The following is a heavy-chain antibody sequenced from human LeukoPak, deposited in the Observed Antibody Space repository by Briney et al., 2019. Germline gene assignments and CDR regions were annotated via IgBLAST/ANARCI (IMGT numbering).Heavy chain of an antibody. Sequence: SGGSLRLSCAASGFTFSSYAMSWVRQAPGKGLEWVSAISGSGGSTYYADSVKGRFTISRDNSKNTLYLQMNNLRAEDTAVYYCAITPGYSYGLYYFDYWGQGTLVTVSS. J-gene: IGHJ4*02. D-gene: IGHD5-18*01. CDR3: AITPGYSYGLYYFDY. V-gene: IGHV3-23*01. CDR2: ISGSGGST. CDR1: GFTFSSYA.